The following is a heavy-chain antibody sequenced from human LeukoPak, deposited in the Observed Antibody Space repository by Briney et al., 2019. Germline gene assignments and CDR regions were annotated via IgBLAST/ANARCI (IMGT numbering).Heavy chain of an antibody. Sequence: PGRSLRLSCAASGFTFSSYGMHWVRQAPGKGLEWVAVISYDGSNKYYADSVKGRFTISRDNSKNTLYLQMNSLRAEDTAVYYCAKEGLHIVVVTAIYYYYYMDVWGKGTTVTVSS. D-gene: IGHD2-21*02. CDR1: GFTFSSYG. J-gene: IGHJ6*03. V-gene: IGHV3-30*18. CDR3: AKEGLHIVVVTAIYYYYYMDV. CDR2: ISYDGSNK.